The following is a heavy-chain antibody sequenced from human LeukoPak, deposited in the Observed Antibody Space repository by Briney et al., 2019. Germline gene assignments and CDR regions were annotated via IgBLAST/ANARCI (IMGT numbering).Heavy chain of an antibody. CDR3: AREYSGFDY. CDR1: GDPISSYSDYSNYK. CDR2: VYYSGST. Sequence: SETLSLTCTVSGDPISSYSDYSNYKWTWIRQPPGKELEWIGYVYYSGSTNYNPSLKSRVTISVDTSKNQLSLKLTSVTAADTAVYYCAREYSGFDYWGQGTLVTVSS. D-gene: IGHD5-12*01. V-gene: IGHV4-61*01. J-gene: IGHJ4*02.